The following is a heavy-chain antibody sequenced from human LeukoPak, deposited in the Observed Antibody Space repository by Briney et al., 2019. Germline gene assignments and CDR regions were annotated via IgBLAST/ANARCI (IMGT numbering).Heavy chain of an antibody. V-gene: IGHV3-7*03. CDR1: GFPFSNSW. CDR3: AGGNAMDV. CDR2: IKKDGSGI. Sequence: GGSLRLSCAVSGFPFSNSWMYWVRQAPGKGLEGVANIKKDGSGISYVESVRGRFIISRDNSRNSLYLQMNSLKVEDTAVYFCAGGNAMDVWGKGTAVTVYS. J-gene: IGHJ6*04.